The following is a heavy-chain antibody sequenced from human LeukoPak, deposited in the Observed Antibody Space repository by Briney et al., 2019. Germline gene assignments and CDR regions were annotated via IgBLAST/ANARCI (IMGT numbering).Heavy chain of an antibody. Sequence: PGGSLRLSCAASGFTFSDYYMSWIRQAPGRGLEWVSYISSSGSTIYYADSVKGRFTISRDNAKNSLYLQMNSLRAEDTAVYYCANSPGYCGGDCAVDYWGQGTLVTVSS. CDR1: GFTFSDYY. D-gene: IGHD2-21*02. CDR2: ISSSGSTI. J-gene: IGHJ4*02. CDR3: ANSPGYCGGDCAVDY. V-gene: IGHV3-11*04.